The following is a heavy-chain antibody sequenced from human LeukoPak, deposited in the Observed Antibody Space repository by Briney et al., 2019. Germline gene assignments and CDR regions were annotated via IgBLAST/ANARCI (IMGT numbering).Heavy chain of an antibody. Sequence: GASVKVSCKASGGTFSSYAISWVRQAPGQGLEWMGGIIPIFGTANYAQKFRGRVTITTDESTSTAYMELSSLRSEDTAVYYCAKGVVRSYYHYMDVWGKGTTVTVSS. CDR1: GGTFSSYA. V-gene: IGHV1-69*05. D-gene: IGHD3-3*01. CDR2: IIPIFGTA. J-gene: IGHJ6*03. CDR3: AKGVVRSYYHYMDV.